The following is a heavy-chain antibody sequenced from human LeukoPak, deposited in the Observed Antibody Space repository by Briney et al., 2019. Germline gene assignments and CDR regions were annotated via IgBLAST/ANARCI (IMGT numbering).Heavy chain of an antibody. CDR3: ARDLIVVVPTPGY. CDR1: GFAFSNYE. CDR2: ISSSGSYI. Sequence: GGSLRLSCAASGFAFSNYEMNWVRQAPGKGLEWVSYISSSGSYIYFADSVKGRFTISRDNAKNSLYLQMNSLRADDTAVYYCARDLIVVVPTPGYWGQGTLVTVSS. J-gene: IGHJ4*02. V-gene: IGHV3-48*03. D-gene: IGHD2-21*01.